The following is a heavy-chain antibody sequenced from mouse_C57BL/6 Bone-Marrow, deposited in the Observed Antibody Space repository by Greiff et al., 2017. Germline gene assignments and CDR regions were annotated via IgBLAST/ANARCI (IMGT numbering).Heavy chain of an antibody. CDR2: INPYNGGT. CDR3: ARETYDGSFAY. Sequence: VESGASVKMSCKASGYTFTDYYMNWVKQSHGKSLEWIGVINPYNGGTSYNQKFKGKATLTVDKSSSTAYMELNSLTSEDSAVYYCARETYDGSFAYWGQGTLVTVSA. V-gene: IGHV1-19*01. CDR1: GYTFTDYY. D-gene: IGHD2-3*01. J-gene: IGHJ3*01.